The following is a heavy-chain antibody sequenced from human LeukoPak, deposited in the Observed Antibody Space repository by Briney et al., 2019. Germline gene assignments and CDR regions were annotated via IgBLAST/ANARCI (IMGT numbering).Heavy chain of an antibody. D-gene: IGHD6-13*01. CDR3: ARGVGSSSWYAIPYYYYMDV. CDR2: INHSGST. Sequence: SETLSLTCAVYGGSFSGYYWSWIRQPPGKGLEWIGEINHSGSTNYHPSLKSRVTISVDTSKNQFSLKLSSVTAADTAVYYCARGVGSSSWYAIPYYYYMDVWGKGTTVTVSS. V-gene: IGHV4-34*01. CDR1: GGSFSGYY. J-gene: IGHJ6*03.